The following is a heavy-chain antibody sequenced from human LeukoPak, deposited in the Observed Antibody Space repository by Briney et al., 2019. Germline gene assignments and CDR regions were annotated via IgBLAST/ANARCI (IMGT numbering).Heavy chain of an antibody. CDR2: IYYSGST. CDR3: ASGHYGDYAY. V-gene: IGHV4-59*06. CDR1: GGSISSYY. D-gene: IGHD4-17*01. Sequence: SETLSLTCTVSGGSISSYYWSWIRQPPGKGLEWIGYIYYSGSTYYNPSLKSRVTISVDTSNNQFSLKLSSVTAADTAVYYCASGHYGDYAYWGQGTLVTVSS. J-gene: IGHJ4*02.